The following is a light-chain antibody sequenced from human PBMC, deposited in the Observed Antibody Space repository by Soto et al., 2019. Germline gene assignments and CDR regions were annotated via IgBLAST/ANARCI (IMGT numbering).Light chain of an antibody. V-gene: IGLV2-8*01. CDR2: QVT. CDR3: MSYAGGNRFV. J-gene: IGLJ1*01. CDR1: INDVGGYNY. Sequence: QSVLTQPPSASGSPGQSVTISCAGTINDVGGYNYVSWYQQHPCKVPQLMIYQVTKRPSGVPDRFSASKSDTTASLTISGLQAEDEGDYYCMSYAGGNRFVFGTGTKVTVL.